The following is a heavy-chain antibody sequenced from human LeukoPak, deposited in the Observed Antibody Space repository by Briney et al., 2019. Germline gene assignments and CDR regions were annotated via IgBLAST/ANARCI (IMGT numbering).Heavy chain of an antibody. J-gene: IGHJ4*02. CDR2: IYSGGST. Sequence: GGSLRLSCAASGFTFTHYAMHWVRQAPGKGLEWVSVIYSGGSTYYADSVKGRFTISRDNSKNTLYLQMGSLRAEDMAVYYCARVSRGTYYFDYWGQGTLVTVSS. V-gene: IGHV3-66*02. CDR3: ARVSRGTYYFDY. CDR1: GFTFTHYA. D-gene: IGHD2-15*01.